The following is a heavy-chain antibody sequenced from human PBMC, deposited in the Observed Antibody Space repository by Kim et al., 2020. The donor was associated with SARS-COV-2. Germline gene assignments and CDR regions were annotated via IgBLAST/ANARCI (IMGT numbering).Heavy chain of an antibody. CDR1: GFSLSTSGMC. V-gene: IGHV2-70*01. Sequence: SGPTLVNPTQTLTLTCTFSGFSLSTSGMCVSWIRQPPGKALEWLALIDWDDDKYYSTSLKTRLTISKDTSKNQVILTMTNMDPVDTATYYCARISVRNDYRRTDYYYYYGMDVWGQGTTVTVSS. D-gene: IGHD4-4*01. CDR2: IDWDDDK. J-gene: IGHJ6*02. CDR3: ARISVRNDYRRTDYYYYYGMDV.